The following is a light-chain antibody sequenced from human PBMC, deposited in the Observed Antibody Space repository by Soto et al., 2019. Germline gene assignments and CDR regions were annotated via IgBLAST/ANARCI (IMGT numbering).Light chain of an antibody. V-gene: IGKV1-5*01. CDR1: QRISGW. CDR2: DGS. Sequence: DIQMTQSPSTLSASVGDSVTITCRASQRISGWVAWLQQRPGKAPNDLIYDGSALPREVPTRFSGRGSGTEFTLAITNLQPDDYGTDYRQQYDSYLATFGQVTKLDIK. CDR3: QQYDSYLAT. J-gene: IGKJ1*01.